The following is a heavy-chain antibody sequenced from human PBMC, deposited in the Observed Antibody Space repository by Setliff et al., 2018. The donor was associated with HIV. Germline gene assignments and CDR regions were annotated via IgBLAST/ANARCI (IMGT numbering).Heavy chain of an antibody. CDR3: ASLYYYDSSGYTLRYFDY. D-gene: IGHD3-22*01. J-gene: IGHJ4*02. V-gene: IGHV3-11*01. Sequence: PGGSLRLSCAASGFTFSDYYMSWIRQAPGKGLEWVSYISSSGSTIYYADSVKGRFTISRDNAKNSLYLQMNSLRAEDTAVYYCASLYYYDSSGYTLRYFDYWGQGTLVTVSS. CDR2: ISSSGSTI. CDR1: GFTFSDYY.